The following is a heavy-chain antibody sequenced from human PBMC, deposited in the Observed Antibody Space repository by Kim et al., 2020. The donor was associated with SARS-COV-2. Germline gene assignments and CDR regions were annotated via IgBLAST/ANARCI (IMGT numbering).Heavy chain of an antibody. D-gene: IGHD1-26*01. J-gene: IGHJ3*02. CDR1: GFTFSSYA. CDR2: ISGSGGST. Sequence: GGSLRLSCAASGFTFSSYAMSWVRQAPGKGLEWVSAISGSGGSTYYADSVKGRFTISRDNSKNTLYLQMNSLRAEDTAVYYCAKDMGFNVGATFFFAFDIWGQGTMVTVSS. CDR3: AKDMGFNVGATFFFAFDI. V-gene: IGHV3-23*01.